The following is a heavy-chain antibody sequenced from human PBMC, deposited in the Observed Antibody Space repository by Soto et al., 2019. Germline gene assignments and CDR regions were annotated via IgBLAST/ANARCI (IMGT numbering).Heavy chain of an antibody. J-gene: IGHJ3*02. D-gene: IGHD3-16*02. V-gene: IGHV5-51*01. Sequence: GESLKISCKGSGYSFNMYWIAWVRQMPGEGLEWMGIIYPGDSDTTYSSSFQGQATISADKTVNTVYLQLSSLKASDTAMYYCARQQRYMATMNNDAFDIWGQGTMVTVS. CDR1: GYSFNMYW. CDR3: ARQQRYMATMNNDAFDI. CDR2: IYPGDSDT.